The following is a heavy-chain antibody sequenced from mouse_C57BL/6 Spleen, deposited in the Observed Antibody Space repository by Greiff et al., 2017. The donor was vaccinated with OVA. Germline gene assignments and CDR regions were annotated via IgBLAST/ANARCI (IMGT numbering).Heavy chain of an antibody. D-gene: IGHD1-1*01. J-gene: IGHJ2*01. V-gene: IGHV5-17*01. Sequence: EVMLVESGGGLVKPGGSLKLSCAASGFTFSDYGMHWVRQAPEKGLEWVAYISSGSSTIYYADTVKGRFTISRDNAKNTLFLQMTSLRSEDTAMYYCARPFTTVVATQYYFDYWGQGTTLTVSS. CDR1: GFTFSDYG. CDR2: ISSGSSTI. CDR3: ARPFTTVVATQYYFDY.